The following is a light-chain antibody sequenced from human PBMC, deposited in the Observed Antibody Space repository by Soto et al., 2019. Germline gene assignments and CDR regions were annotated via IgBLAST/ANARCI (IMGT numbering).Light chain of an antibody. CDR2: AAS. CDR1: QRIDTW. V-gene: IGKV1-5*01. Sequence: DIQMTQSPSILSASVGDRVTITCRASQRIDTWLAWYQQKPGKAPELLIYAASTLQSGVPSRFSGSGSGTDFTLTISCLQSEDFATYYCQQYYSFPLTFGQGTKVDI. J-gene: IGKJ2*01. CDR3: QQYYSFPLT.